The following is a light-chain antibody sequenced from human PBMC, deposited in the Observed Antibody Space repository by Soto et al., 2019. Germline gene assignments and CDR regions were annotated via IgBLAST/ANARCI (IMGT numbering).Light chain of an antibody. V-gene: IGKV3-20*01. CDR1: QSVSSR. J-gene: IGKJ5*01. Sequence: VSTQAPGTMSFSPGERCTLSCTASQSVSSRLAWYQQNPCQAPRLLIHSSSSRATGIPDRFSGIGYGTDFTLTISGLEPEDFAVYHCQQYGTSPFTFGQGTRLENK. CDR3: QQYGTSPFT. CDR2: SSS.